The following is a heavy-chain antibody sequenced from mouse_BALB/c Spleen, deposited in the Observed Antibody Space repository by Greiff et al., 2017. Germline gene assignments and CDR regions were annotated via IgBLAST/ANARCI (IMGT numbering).Heavy chain of an antibody. Sequence: VQLQQSGAELVRPGTSVKMSCKAAGYTFTNYWIGWVKQRPGHGLEWIGDIYPGGGYTNYNEKFKGKATLTADTSSSTAYMQLSSLTSEESAIYYCAGKHYGSSSAWFAYWGQGTLVTVSA. CDR1: GYTFTNYW. CDR3: AGKHYGSSSAWFAY. CDR2: IYPGGGYT. J-gene: IGHJ3*01. V-gene: IGHV1-63*02. D-gene: IGHD1-1*01.